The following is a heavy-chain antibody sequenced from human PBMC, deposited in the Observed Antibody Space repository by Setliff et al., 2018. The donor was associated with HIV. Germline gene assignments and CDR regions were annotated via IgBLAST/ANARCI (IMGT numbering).Heavy chain of an antibody. Sequence: GSLRLSCAASGFTFDDYGMSWVRQAPGKGLEWVSGIGWNGDTTGYADSVKGRFTISRDNAKNSLYLQMNSLRAEDTAVYYCAKSLLVAGNDYWGQGTLVTVSS. CDR3: AKSLLVAGNDY. D-gene: IGHD2-8*02. CDR2: IGWNGDTT. V-gene: IGHV3-20*04. CDR1: GFTFDDYG. J-gene: IGHJ4*02.